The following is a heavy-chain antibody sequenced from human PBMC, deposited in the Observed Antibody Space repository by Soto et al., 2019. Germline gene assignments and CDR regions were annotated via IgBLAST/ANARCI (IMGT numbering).Heavy chain of an antibody. CDR3: STDAKPTAGARLDY. Sequence: EVQLVESGGGLVEPGGSLRLSCAGSGFAFNHAYMTWVRQAPGKGLEWVGRTKSKGHGGTIDYAAPVKGRFTMSRDDSTNTIFLQMNSLKTEDTAVYYCSTDAKPTAGARLDYWGQGTLVTVSS. CDR1: GFAFNHAY. V-gene: IGHV3-15*01. J-gene: IGHJ4*02. CDR2: TKSKGHGGTI. D-gene: IGHD4-17*01.